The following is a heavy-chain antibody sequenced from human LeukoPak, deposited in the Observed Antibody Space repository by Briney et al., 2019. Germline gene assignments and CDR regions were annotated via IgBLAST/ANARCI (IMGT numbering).Heavy chain of an antibody. V-gene: IGHV3-23*01. Sequence: GGSLRLSCAASGFTFSSYAMSWVRQAPGKGLEWVSAISGSGGSTYYADSVKGRFTISRDNSKNTLYLQMNSLRAEDTAVYYCAKVGQPGYSSGWFPFDYWGQGTLVTVSS. CDR3: AKVGQPGYSSGWFPFDY. J-gene: IGHJ4*02. D-gene: IGHD6-19*01. CDR1: GFTFSSYA. CDR2: ISGSGGST.